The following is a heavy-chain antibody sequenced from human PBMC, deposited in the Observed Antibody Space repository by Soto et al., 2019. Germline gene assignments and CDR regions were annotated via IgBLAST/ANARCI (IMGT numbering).Heavy chain of an antibody. Sequence: PGGSLRLSCAASGFTFSSYAMSWVRQAPGKGLEWVSAISTSGGSTYDADSVKGRFTISRDNSKNTLYLQMNSLRAEDAAVYYSARAGVQRWPRTYFDYWGQGTLVTGSS. V-gene: IGHV3-23*01. CDR3: ARAGVQRWPRTYFDY. D-gene: IGHD5-18*01. J-gene: IGHJ4*02. CDR1: GFTFSSYA. CDR2: ISTSGGST.